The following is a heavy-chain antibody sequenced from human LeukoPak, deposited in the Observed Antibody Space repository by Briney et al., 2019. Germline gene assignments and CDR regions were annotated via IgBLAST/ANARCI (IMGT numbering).Heavy chain of an antibody. D-gene: IGHD2-21*02. J-gene: IGHJ1*01. CDR3: VRDRHCGGDCQPWNFRL. V-gene: IGHV3-66*01. CDR2: IYRDGTT. Sequence: GGSLDLPCAASGFSFSSYAINWVRQAPGKGLEWVSLIYRDGTTYYADSVKGRFTISRDDSKNTLFLQMNSLRSEDTAVYYCVRDRHCGGDCQPWNFRLWGPGTLVMVSS. CDR1: GFSFSSYA.